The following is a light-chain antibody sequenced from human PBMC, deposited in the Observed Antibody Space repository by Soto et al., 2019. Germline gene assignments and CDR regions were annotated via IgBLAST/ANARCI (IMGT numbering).Light chain of an antibody. CDR3: QQSYSRPRT. J-gene: IGKJ1*01. V-gene: IGKV1-39*01. CDR2: TTS. Sequence: DIHITQSPSSLSAYVGDRVTITCRASQSISTYLNWYLQKPGKAPNLLIYTTSILESGVPSRFSGSGSGTDFTLTISSLQPEDFATYFCQQSYSRPRTFGQGPRWIS. CDR1: QSISTY.